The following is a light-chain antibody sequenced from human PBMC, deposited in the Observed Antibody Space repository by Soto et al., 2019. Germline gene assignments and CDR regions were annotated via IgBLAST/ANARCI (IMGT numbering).Light chain of an antibody. V-gene: IGKV1-39*01. CDR2: AAS. CDR3: QHSYSTPYT. Sequence: DIQMTQSPSSLSASVGDRVTITCRASQSISSYLNWYQQKPGKAPKLLIYAASSLQSGVPSRFSGSGSGTDFTLTISSLQPEDFATYYCQHSYSTPYTFCQGTKLEIK. CDR1: QSISSY. J-gene: IGKJ2*01.